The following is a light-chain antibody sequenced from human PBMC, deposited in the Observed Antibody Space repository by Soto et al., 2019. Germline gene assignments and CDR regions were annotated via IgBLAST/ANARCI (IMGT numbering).Light chain of an antibody. J-gene: IGKJ1*01. CDR2: GVS. CDR3: QQYDNSVWT. V-gene: IGKV3-20*01. Sequence: EIVLTQSPGTLSFSPGERATLSCWASESVSSTSLAWYQQKPGQAPRLLMYGVSSRATGIPDRFSGSGSGTDFTLTINRLEPEDFALYFCQQYDNSVWTLGQGTKVEIK. CDR1: ESVSSTS.